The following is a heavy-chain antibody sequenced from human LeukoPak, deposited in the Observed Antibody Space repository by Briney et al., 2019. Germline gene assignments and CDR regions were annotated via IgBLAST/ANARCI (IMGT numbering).Heavy chain of an antibody. J-gene: IGHJ6*02. CDR2: MNPNSGIT. CDR3: ARGDCSSTSCVNYYYYGMDV. Sequence: GASVKVSCKASGYTSTSYDINSVRQATGQGLEWMGWMNPNSGITGYAQTFQGRVTMTRNTSISTAYMELSSLRSEDTAVYYCARGDCSSTSCVNYYYYGMDVWGQGTTVTVSS. CDR1: GYTSTSYD. V-gene: IGHV1-8*01. D-gene: IGHD2-2*01.